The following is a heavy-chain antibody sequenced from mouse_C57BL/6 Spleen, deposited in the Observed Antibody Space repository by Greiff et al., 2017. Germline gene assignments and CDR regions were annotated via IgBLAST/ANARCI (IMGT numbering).Heavy chain of an antibody. V-gene: IGHV1-54*01. CDR1: GYAFTNYL. D-gene: IGHD4-1*01. J-gene: IGHJ2*01. Sequence: VQLQQSGAELVRPGTSVKVSCKASGYAFTNYLIEWVKQRPGQGLEWIGVINPGRGGTNYNEKFKGKATLTADKSSSTAYMQLISLTSEDSAVYFCARNLLGRGNYWGQGTTLTVSS. CDR2: INPGRGGT. CDR3: ARNLLGRGNY.